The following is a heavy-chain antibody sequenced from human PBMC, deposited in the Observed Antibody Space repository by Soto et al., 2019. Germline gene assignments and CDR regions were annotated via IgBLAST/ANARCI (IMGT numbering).Heavy chain of an antibody. CDR1: GFXXXXXA. Sequence: EVQLLESGGGXXXXGGXXXLSCAASGFXXXXXAMSXXXQAPGKGLEWVSAISGSGGSTYYADSVKGRFTISRDNSKNTLYLQMNSLRAEDTAVYYCAKDRAAADDSRWGQGTLVTVSS. D-gene: IGHD2-2*01. CDR2: ISGSGGST. CDR3: AKDRAAADDSR. J-gene: IGHJ4*02. V-gene: IGHV3-23*01.